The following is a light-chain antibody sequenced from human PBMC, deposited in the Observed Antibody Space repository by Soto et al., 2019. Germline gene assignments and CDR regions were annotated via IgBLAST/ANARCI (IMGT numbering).Light chain of an antibody. CDR2: AAS. CDR3: LQDYGDSWT. J-gene: IGKJ1*01. CDR1: RDVGSD. V-gene: IGKV1-6*02. Sequence: QITYSPSSLSSSCVDKIMITCRASRDVGSDVSWYQQKPGQAPKLLIYAASNLYTGVPSRFSGSRSGTEFTLTISSLQPEDFTSYYCLQDYGDSWTFGQGTKVDIK.